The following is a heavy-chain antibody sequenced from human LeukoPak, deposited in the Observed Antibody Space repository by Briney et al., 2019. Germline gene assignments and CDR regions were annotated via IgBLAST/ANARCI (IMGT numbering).Heavy chain of an antibody. CDR3: ARRAGEYSHPYDY. D-gene: IGHD2-15*01. CDR2: IYSGGNT. CDR1: GFTFSNYW. Sequence: GGSLRLSCAASGFTFSNYWMNWVRQAPGKGLEWVSFIYSGGNTHYSDSVKGRFTISRDNSKNTLYLQMNSLRAEDTAIYYCARRAGEYSHPYDYWGQGTLVTVSS. V-gene: IGHV3-53*01. J-gene: IGHJ4*02.